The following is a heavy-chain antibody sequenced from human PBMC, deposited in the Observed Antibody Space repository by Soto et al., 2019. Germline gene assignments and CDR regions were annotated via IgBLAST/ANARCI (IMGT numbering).Heavy chain of an antibody. CDR3: ARGYVYFDY. D-gene: IGHD5-12*01. CDR2: IYYDEST. Sequence: SETLSLTCTVSGASVSSGSYYWTWIRQPPGKGLEWIGYIYYDESTNYNPSLKSRVTMSIDTSKNQFSLKLSSVTAADTAVYYCARGYVYFDYWGQGILVTVSS. V-gene: IGHV4-61*01. CDR1: GASVSSGSYY. J-gene: IGHJ4*02.